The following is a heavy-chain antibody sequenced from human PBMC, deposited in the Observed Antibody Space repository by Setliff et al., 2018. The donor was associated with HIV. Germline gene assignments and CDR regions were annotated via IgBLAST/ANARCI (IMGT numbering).Heavy chain of an antibody. CDR2: ISGSGGST. V-gene: IGHV3-23*01. CDR3: ARARTDYYDRRRRSHYYIDV. D-gene: IGHD3-22*01. CDR1: GFTFNSYA. J-gene: IGHJ6*03. Sequence: GGSLRLSCAASGFTFNSYAMSWVRQAPGKGLEWVSVISGSGGSTFYADSVKGRFTISRDNSKNTLYLQMNGLRVDDTAVYYCARARTDYYDRRRRSHYYIDVWARGATVTVSS.